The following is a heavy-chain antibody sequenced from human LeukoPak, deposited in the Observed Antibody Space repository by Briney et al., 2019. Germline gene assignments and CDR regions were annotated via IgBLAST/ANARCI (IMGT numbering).Heavy chain of an antibody. V-gene: IGHV4-34*01. CDR2: INHSGST. CDR1: GGSFSGYY. D-gene: IGHD3-22*01. Sequence: SETLSLTCAVYGGSFSGYYWSWIRQPPGKGLEWIGEINHSGSTNYNPSLKSRVTISVDTSKNQFSLKLSSVTAADTAVYYCAAEYPDYYDRHAFDIWGQGTMVTVSS. J-gene: IGHJ3*02. CDR3: AAEYPDYYDRHAFDI.